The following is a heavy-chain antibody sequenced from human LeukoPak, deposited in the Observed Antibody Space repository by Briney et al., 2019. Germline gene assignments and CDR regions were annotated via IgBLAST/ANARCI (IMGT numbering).Heavy chain of an antibody. CDR2: MNPNSGNT. CDR1: GYTFTSYD. Sequence: ASVKVSCKASGYTFTSYDINWVRQATGQGLEWMGWMNPNSGNTGYAQKFQGRVTMTRNTSISTAYMELSSLRSEDTAVYYCARDRYYGSGTYNYFDYWGQGTLVTVSS. CDR3: ARDRYYGSGTYNYFDY. V-gene: IGHV1-8*02. J-gene: IGHJ4*02. D-gene: IGHD3-10*01.